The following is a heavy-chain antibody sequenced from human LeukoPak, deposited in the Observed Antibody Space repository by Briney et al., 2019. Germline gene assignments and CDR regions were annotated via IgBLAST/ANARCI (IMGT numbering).Heavy chain of an antibody. J-gene: IGHJ6*03. CDR2: IRYDGSNK. V-gene: IGHV3-30*02. D-gene: IGHD4-11*01. CDR1: GFTFSSYG. Sequence: GGSLRLSWAAAGFTFSSYGMHWVRQAPGKGLEWVAFIRYDGSNKYYADSVKGRFTISRDNSKNTLYVQMNSLRAEDTAVYYCARDNSNYFYYYYYMDVWGKGTTVTVSS. CDR3: ARDNSNYFYYYYYMDV.